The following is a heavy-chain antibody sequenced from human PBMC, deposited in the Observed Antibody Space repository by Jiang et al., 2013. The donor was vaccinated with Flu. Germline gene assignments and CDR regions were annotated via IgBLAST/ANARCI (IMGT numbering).Heavy chain of an antibody. V-gene: IGHV3-30*04. CDR2: MSHDGSI. Sequence: VQLLESGGGVVQPETSLRPSCAVSGIPSRRSIVHWVRQAPGKGLEWVSGMSHDGSIYYAESVKDRFTISRDDFRNTVYLQMTNLREEDTAVYHCATEGHSSGFCGTFDMWGPGTMVIVSS. D-gene: IGHD3-22*01. CDR1: GIPSRRSI. CDR3: ATEGHSSGFCGTFDM. J-gene: IGHJ3*02.